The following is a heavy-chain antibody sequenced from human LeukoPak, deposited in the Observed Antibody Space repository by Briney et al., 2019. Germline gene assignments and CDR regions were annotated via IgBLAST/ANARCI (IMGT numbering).Heavy chain of an antibody. J-gene: IGHJ4*02. D-gene: IGHD4-17*01. Sequence: GGSLRLSYAASGFTFSYYWMNWVRQAPGKGPECVANIKQDGSEKYYVDSVKGRFTISRDNAKNSLYLQMNSLRAEDTAVYYCARDVDGDSFFDYWGQGTLVTVSS. CDR2: IKQDGSEK. V-gene: IGHV3-7*01. CDR3: ARDVDGDSFFDY. CDR1: GFTFSYYW.